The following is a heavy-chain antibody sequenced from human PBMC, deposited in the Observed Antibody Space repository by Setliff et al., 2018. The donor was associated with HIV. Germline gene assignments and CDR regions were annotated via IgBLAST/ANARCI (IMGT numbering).Heavy chain of an antibody. V-gene: IGHV3-48*01. Sequence: GGSLRLSCVASGLTFSSYSMNWVRQAPGKGLEWVSYISPSSSTLYYADSVKGRFTISRDNAKNSLYLQMNSLRAEDTAVYYCAKDGLRYFDWLSPTKYYFDYWGQGTLVTVSS. J-gene: IGHJ4*02. CDR1: GLTFSSYS. CDR3: AKDGLRYFDWLSPTKYYFDY. CDR2: ISPSSSTL. D-gene: IGHD3-9*01.